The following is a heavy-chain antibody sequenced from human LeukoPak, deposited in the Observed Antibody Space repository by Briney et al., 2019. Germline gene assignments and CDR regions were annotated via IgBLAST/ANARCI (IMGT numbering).Heavy chain of an antibody. Sequence: GGSLRLSCTASGFTFDDYAMHWVRQAPGKGLEWVSGISWNSGSIDYADSVKGRFTISRDNAKNSLYLQMNRLRAEDTALYYCAKDFGSYYDSSGQGFDYWGQGTLVTVSS. D-gene: IGHD3-22*01. CDR3: AKDFGSYYDSSGQGFDY. V-gene: IGHV3-9*01. CDR2: ISWNSGSI. CDR1: GFTFDDYA. J-gene: IGHJ4*02.